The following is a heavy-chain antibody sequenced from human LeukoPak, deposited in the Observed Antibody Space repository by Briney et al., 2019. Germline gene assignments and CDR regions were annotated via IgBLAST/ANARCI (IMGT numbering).Heavy chain of an antibody. CDR3: ARDPVGAPGYGMDV. Sequence: GGSLRLSCAASGFTFSSYGIHWVRQAPGKGLEWVSVIYSGGSTHYADSVKGRFTISRDTSKNTLHLQMNSLRAEDTAVYYCARDPVGAPGYGMDVWGQGTTVTVSS. J-gene: IGHJ6*02. V-gene: IGHV3-66*01. D-gene: IGHD1-26*01. CDR2: IYSGGST. CDR1: GFTFSSYG.